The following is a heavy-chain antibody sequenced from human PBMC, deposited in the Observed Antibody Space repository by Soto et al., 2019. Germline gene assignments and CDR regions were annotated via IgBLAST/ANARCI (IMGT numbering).Heavy chain of an antibody. CDR2: ISYDESNK. D-gene: IGHD3-10*01. CDR1: GFTFNSYA. Sequence: GGSLRLSCVASGFTFNSYAMHWVRQAPGKGLEWVAFISYDESNKYYAHSVKGRFTVSRDNSKSTLYLQMNSLRPEDTAVYYCATEVSPGFDYWGQGTLVTVSS. CDR3: ATEVSPGFDY. V-gene: IGHV3-30-3*01. J-gene: IGHJ4*02.